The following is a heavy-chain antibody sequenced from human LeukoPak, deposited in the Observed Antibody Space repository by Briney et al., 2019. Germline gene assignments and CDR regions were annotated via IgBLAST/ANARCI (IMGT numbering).Heavy chain of an antibody. CDR1: GYTFTSYG. V-gene: IGHV1-18*01. Sequence: VASVKVSCKASGYTFTSYGISWVRQAPGQGLEWMGWISVYNGNTNYAQKLQGRVTMTTDTSTSTAYMELRSLRSDATAVYYCARDQLSRGVWFDPWGQGTLVTVSS. J-gene: IGHJ5*02. D-gene: IGHD1-1*01. CDR2: ISVYNGNT. CDR3: ARDQLSRGVWFDP.